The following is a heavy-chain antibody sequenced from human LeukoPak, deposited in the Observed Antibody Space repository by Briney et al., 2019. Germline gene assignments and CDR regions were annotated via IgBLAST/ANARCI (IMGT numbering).Heavy chain of an antibody. CDR3: ARDTNGSGSYPLFYWYFDP. V-gene: IGHV4-4*07. J-gene: IGHJ2*01. Sequence: PSETLSFTSTVSGGSISSYYWSWIRQPPGQRLEWIGRIYTSGSTNYNPSLKSRVIMSVDTSKNQFSLKLSSVTAADTAVYYCARDTNGSGSYPLFYWYFDPWGRGTLVTVSS. CDR2: IYTSGST. D-gene: IGHD3-10*01. CDR1: GGSISSYY.